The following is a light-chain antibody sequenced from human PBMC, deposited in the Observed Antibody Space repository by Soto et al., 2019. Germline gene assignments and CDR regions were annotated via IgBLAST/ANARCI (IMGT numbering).Light chain of an antibody. CDR2: AAS. J-gene: IGKJ2*01. CDR3: LQDYSYPYT. CDR1: QAINPD. V-gene: IGKV1-6*01. Sequence: AIQVAQSPSSLSASVGDRVTITCRASQAINPDVAWYQQKPGEAPKLLIYAASGFQSGVPSRFSGSGSGTDFTLTISSLQPEDSATYFCLQDYSYPYTFGQGTKLEIK.